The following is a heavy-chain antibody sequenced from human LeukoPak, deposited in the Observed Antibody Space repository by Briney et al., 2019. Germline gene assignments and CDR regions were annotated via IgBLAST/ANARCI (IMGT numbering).Heavy chain of an antibody. D-gene: IGHD7-27*01. CDR3: TLGVFWGGRDAFDI. CDR2: IRSKANNYAT. J-gene: IGHJ3*02. Sequence: HSGGSLRLSCAASGFTFSGSAMHWVRQASGKGLEWVGRIRSKANNYATAYAASVKGRFTFSRDDSKNTAYLQMNSLKTEDTAVYYCTLGVFWGGRDAFDIWGQGTMVTVSS. CDR1: GFTFSGSA. V-gene: IGHV3-73*01.